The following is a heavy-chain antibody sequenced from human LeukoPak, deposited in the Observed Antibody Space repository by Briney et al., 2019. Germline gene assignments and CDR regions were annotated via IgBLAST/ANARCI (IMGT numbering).Heavy chain of an antibody. Sequence: PSETLSLTCTVSGGSISSYYWNWIRQSPSRGLEWLGRTYYRSEWFNDYAVSVKSRISFNPDTSKNQFSLQLNSVTPEDTAVYYCARERADAFDIWGLGTMVTVSS. CDR3: ARERADAFDI. CDR2: TYYRSEWFN. V-gene: IGHV6-1*01. CDR1: GGSISSYY. J-gene: IGHJ3*02.